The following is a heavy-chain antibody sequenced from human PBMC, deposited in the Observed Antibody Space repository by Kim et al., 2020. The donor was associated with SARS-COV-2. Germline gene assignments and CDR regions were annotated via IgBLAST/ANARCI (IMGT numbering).Heavy chain of an antibody. D-gene: IGHD3-22*01. CDR1: GFTFGDYA. CDR2: ISWNSGSI. V-gene: IGHV3-9*01. Sequence: GGSLRLSCAASGFTFGDYAMHWVRQAPGKGLEWVSGISWNSGSIGYADSVKGRFTISRDNAKNSLYLQMNSLRAEDTALYYCAKDNRYYYDSSGYSYYYGMDVWGQGTTVTVS. CDR3: AKDNRYYYDSSGYSYYYGMDV. J-gene: IGHJ6*02.